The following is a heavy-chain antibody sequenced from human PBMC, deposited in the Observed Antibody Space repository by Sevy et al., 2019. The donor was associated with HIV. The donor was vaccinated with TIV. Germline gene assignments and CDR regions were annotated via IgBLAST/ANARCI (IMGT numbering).Heavy chain of an antibody. V-gene: IGHV3-11*01. D-gene: IGHD6-13*01. CDR3: ARHSAAGNYFDY. J-gene: IGHJ4*02. CDR2: ISGSGTII. Sequence: GGSLRLSCAAFSDSYMSWIRQAPGKGLEWLSYISGSGTIIDYADSVKSRFTISRDNAKNSLSLQMNSLRAEDTAVYYCARHSAAGNYFDYWGQGTLVTVSS. CDR1: SDSY.